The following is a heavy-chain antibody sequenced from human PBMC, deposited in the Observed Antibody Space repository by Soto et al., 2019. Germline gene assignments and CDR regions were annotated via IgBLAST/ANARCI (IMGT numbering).Heavy chain of an antibody. Sequence: QVQLQESGPGLVKPSETLSLTCTVSGDSISSHYWSWIRQPPGKGLEWIGYIYYTGSADYNPSLKSRVTISVDMSKSPLSLRLNSVTAADTAVYYCARPKGTTPAVWYFDLWGRGTLVTVSS. CDR2: IYYTGSA. V-gene: IGHV4-59*08. CDR1: GDSISSHY. J-gene: IGHJ2*01. CDR3: ARPKGTTPAVWYFDL. D-gene: IGHD1-26*01.